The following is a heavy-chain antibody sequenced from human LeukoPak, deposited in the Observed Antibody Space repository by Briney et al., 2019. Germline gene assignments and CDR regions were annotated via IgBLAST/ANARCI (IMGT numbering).Heavy chain of an antibody. CDR3: AKRAVAGTGRGFDI. Sequence: PGGSLRLSCAASGFTFSSYAMNWVRQAPGKGLEWVSLISGSGDSTDYADSVKGRFTISGDNSKNTLDLQINSLRADDTAVYYCAKRAVAGTGRGFDIWGQGTLVTVSS. V-gene: IGHV3-23*01. D-gene: IGHD6-19*01. J-gene: IGHJ3*02. CDR1: GFTFSSYA. CDR2: ISGSGDST.